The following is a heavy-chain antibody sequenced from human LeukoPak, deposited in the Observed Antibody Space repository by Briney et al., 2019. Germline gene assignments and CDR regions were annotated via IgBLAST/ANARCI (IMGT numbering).Heavy chain of an antibody. J-gene: IGHJ4*02. V-gene: IGHV4-59*01. CDR3: ARWFPSIAGLKD. CDR2: IYYSGST. D-gene: IGHD6-6*01. Sequence: KSSETLSLTCTVSGGSISSYYWSWIRQPPGKGLEWIGYIYYSGSTNYNPSLKSRVTISVDTSKNQFSLKLSSVTAADTAVYYCARWFPSIAGLKDWGQGTLVTVSS. CDR1: GGSISSYY.